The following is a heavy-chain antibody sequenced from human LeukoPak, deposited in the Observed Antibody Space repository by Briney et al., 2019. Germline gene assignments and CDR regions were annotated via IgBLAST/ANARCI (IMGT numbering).Heavy chain of an antibody. CDR1: AFTFNSYA. V-gene: IGHV3-23*01. CDR3: AKTLGYSGYFSP. D-gene: IGHD3-22*01. J-gene: IGHJ5*02. CDR2: TSGGGVNT. Sequence: GGSLRLSCAASAFTFNSYAMTWVRQAPGKGRQGDSATSGGGVNTYYADSVKGRFTISRDNSKNMLYLQMNSLRAEDTAVYYCAKTLGYSGYFSPWGQGTLVTVSS.